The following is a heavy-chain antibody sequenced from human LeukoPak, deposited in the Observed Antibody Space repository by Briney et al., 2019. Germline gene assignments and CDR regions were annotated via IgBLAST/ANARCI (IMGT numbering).Heavy chain of an antibody. CDR2: MYYSGVT. Sequence: SETLSLTCTVSGGSFSNYYWSWIRQPPGKGLEWIGYMYYSGVTSYNPSLKSRVTISVDTSKNQFSLKLSSVTAADTAVYYCARGVRFLEWLSRTSCYFQHWGQGTLVTVSS. J-gene: IGHJ1*01. D-gene: IGHD3-3*01. V-gene: IGHV4-59*12. CDR3: ARGVRFLEWLSRTSCYFQH. CDR1: GGSFSNYY.